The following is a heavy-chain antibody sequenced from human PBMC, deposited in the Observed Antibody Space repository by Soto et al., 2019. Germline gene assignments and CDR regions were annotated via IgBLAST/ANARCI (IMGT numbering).Heavy chain of an antibody. CDR3: ARHIAVSGTRGFDH. Sequence: QVQLQESGPGLMKPSGTLSLTCAVSSGSITSNWWSWVRQPPGKGLEWIAEIFHTGSANYNPSLMGRLTISMDKSRTHLSLNLNSVTAADTAVYYCARHIAVSGTRGFDHWGQGTLVTVSS. V-gene: IGHV4-4*02. J-gene: IGHJ4*02. CDR1: SGSITSNW. D-gene: IGHD2-21*01. CDR2: IFHTGSA.